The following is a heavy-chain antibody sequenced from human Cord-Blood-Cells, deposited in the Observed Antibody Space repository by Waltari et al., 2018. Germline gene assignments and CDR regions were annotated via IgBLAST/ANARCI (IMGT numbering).Heavy chain of an antibody. J-gene: IGHJ3*02. CDR2: ISGSGGST. D-gene: IGHD1-26*01. CDR3: AKVGMDAFDI. CDR1: GFTFSSCA. V-gene: IGHV3-23*01. Sequence: EVPLLESGGGLVQPGGSLRLSCAASGFTFSSCAMSWVRQAHGKGLEWVSAISGSGGSTYYADSVKGRFTISRDNSKNTLYLQMNSLRAEDTAVYYCAKVGMDAFDIWGQGTMVTVSS.